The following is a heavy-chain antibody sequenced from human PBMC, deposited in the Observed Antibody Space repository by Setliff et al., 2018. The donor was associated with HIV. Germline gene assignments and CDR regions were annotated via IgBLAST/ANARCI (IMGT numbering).Heavy chain of an antibody. Sequence: SETLSLTCTVSGGSISSGTYYWSWIRQHPGKGLEWIGYIYYSGSTYYNPSLKSRVTISVDTSRNQFSLRLRSVTAADTAIYYCARQAGAYSSSLFDFWGRGILVTVSS. CDR3: ARQAGAYSSSLFDF. CDR2: IYYSGST. J-gene: IGHJ4*02. D-gene: IGHD6-13*01. CDR1: GGSISSGTYY. V-gene: IGHV4-31*03.